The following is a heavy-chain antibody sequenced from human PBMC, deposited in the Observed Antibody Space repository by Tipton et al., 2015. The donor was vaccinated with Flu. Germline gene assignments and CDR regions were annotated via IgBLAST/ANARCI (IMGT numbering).Heavy chain of an antibody. CDR3: AADNSYGSGTPFDP. CDR2: IVVGSGNT. D-gene: IGHD3-10*01. Sequence: QLVQSGAEVKKPGTSVKVSCKASGFTFTSSAMQWVRQARGQRLEWIGWIVVGSGNTNYAQKFQERVTITRDMSTSTAYMELSSLRSEDTAVYYCAADNSYGSGTPFDPWGQGTLVTVSS. V-gene: IGHV1-58*02. CDR1: GFTFTSSA. J-gene: IGHJ5*02.